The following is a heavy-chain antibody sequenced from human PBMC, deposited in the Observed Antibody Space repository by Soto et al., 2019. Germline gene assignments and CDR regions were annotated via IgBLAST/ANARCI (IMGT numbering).Heavy chain of an antibody. Sequence: GGSLRLSCAASGFNVSSNSMNWVRQAPGKGLEWLSLIHSDANTKYADSVKGRFTVSRDSSENKFYLQMNSLRAEDTAVYYCARHAWLESWGQGTLVTVS. V-gene: IGHV3-53*01. CDR3: ARHAWLES. CDR1: GFNVSSNS. CDR2: IHSDANT. J-gene: IGHJ5*01.